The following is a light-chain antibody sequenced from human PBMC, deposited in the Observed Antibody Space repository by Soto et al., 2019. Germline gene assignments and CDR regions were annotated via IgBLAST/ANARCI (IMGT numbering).Light chain of an antibody. CDR3: QQYGNLPFT. V-gene: IGKV1-33*01. J-gene: IGKJ3*01. Sequence: DIQMTQSPSSLSASVGDRVTITCQASQGISNSLNWYQVKLGKAPKLLIYDASNLETGVPSRLSGSGSGTDFTFTIGSLQPEDVGAYYCQQYGNLPFTFGPGTKVAIK. CDR2: DAS. CDR1: QGISNS.